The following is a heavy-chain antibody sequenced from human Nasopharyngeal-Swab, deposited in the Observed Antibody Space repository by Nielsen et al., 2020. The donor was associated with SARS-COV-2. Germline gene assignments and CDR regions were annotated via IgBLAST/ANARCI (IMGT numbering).Heavy chain of an antibody. CDR3: ARGYHDKSVYYYDWYFDL. J-gene: IGHJ2*01. Sequence: WIRQPPGKGLEWIGNIHHSGSTNYNPSLKSRVTISVDTSKNQFSLKLTFVTAADTAIYYCARGYHDKSVYYYDWYFDLWGRGTLVTVSS. D-gene: IGHD3-22*01. CDR2: IHHSGST. V-gene: IGHV4-59*01.